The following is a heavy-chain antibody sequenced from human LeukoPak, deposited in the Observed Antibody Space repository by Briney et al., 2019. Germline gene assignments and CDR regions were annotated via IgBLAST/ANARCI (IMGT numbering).Heavy chain of an antibody. V-gene: IGHV1-8*01. J-gene: IGHJ6*02. CDR2: MNPNSGNT. Sequence: ASVKVSCKASGYTFTSYDINWVRQATGQGLEWMGWMNPNSGNTGYAQKFQGRVTMTRNTSISTAYMELSSLRSEDTAVYYCARDDSGWYVSYYYYGMDVWGQETTVTVSS. D-gene: IGHD6-19*01. CDR1: GYTFTSYD. CDR3: ARDDSGWYVSYYYYGMDV.